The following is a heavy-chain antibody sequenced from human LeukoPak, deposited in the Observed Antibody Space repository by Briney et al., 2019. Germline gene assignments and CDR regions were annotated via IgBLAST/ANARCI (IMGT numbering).Heavy chain of an antibody. CDR2: ISGSGGST. J-gene: IGHJ3*02. Sequence: GGSLRLSCAASGFTFSSYAMSWVRQAPGKGLEWVSAISGSGGSTYYADSVKGRSTISRDNSKNTLYLQMNSLRAEDTAVYYCAKDRGVRGFYDAFDIWGQGTMVTVSS. D-gene: IGHD3-10*01. V-gene: IGHV3-23*01. CDR3: AKDRGVRGFYDAFDI. CDR1: GFTFSSYA.